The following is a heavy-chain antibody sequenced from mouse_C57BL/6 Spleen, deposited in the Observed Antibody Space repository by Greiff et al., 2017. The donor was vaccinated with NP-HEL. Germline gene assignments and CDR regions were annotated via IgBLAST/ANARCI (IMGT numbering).Heavy chain of an antibody. D-gene: IGHD1-1*01. CDR1: GFTFSDYG. CDR2: ISSGSSTI. J-gene: IGHJ3*01. CDR3: ARSPHYYGSSPFAD. V-gene: IGHV5-17*01. Sequence: EVQVVESGGGLVKPGGSLKLSCAASGFTFSDYGMHWVRQAPEKGLEWVAYISSGSSTIYYADTVKGRFTISRDNAKNTLFLQMTSLRSEDTAMYYCARSPHYYGSSPFADWGQGTLVTVSA.